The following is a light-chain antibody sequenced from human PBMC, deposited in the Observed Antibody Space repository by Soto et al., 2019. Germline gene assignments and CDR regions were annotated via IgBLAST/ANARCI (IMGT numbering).Light chain of an antibody. J-gene: IGKJ2*01. CDR2: GAS. CDR1: QSVTTY. Sequence: EIVMTQSPATLSVSLGDRATLSCRASQSVTTYLAWYQQKPGQAPRLLIYGASTRATGIPARFSGSGSETDFTLTISSLQSEDGAVYYCQQCYRIPPTFGQGTKLEIK. CDR3: QQCYRIPPT. V-gene: IGKV3-15*01.